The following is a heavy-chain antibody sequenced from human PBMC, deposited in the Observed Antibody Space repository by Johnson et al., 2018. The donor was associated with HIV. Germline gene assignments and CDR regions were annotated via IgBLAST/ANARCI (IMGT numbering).Heavy chain of an antibody. D-gene: IGHD3-16*01. V-gene: IGHV3-11*04. J-gene: IGHJ3*02. CDR1: GFTFSDYY. Sequence: QVQVVESGGGLVKPGGSLRLSCAASGFTFSDYYMSWIRQAPGKGLEWVSYISSTKNTIYYADSVKGRFTISRDNAKNSLSLQMNSLRAEDTAVYYCVRDAFDYRDASGRFGGAGFDIWG. CDR2: ISSTKNTI. CDR3: VRDAFDYRDASGRFGGAGFDI.